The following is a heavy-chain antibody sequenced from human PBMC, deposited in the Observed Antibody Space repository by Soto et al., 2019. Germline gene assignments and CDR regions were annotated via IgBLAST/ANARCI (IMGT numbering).Heavy chain of an antibody. CDR2: ISPMFGAA. Sequence: QVQLVQSGAEMNKPGSSVKVSCQSSGGTFNTYAMNWVRQAPGQGPEWMGDISPMFGAANYAPKFQGRVTITAYESTGTSYMQLSSLTSEDTALYFCAREVQVHTPAFVYWGQGTLVTVSS. J-gene: IGHJ4*02. D-gene: IGHD3-10*01. CDR3: AREVQVHTPAFVY. CDR1: GGTFNTYA. V-gene: IGHV1-69*19.